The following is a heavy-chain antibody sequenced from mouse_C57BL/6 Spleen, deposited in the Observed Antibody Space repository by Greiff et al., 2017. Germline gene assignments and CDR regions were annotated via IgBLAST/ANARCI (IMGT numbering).Heavy chain of an antibody. CDR2: IYPGDGDT. J-gene: IGHJ2*01. CDR1: GYAFSSSW. D-gene: IGHD1-1*01. Sequence: VQLKESGPELVKPGASVKISCKASGYAFSSSWMNWVKQRPGKGLEWIGRIYPGDGDTTYNGKFKGKATLTADKSSSTAYMQLSSLTSEDSAVYFCATGDYYGSSYVYYFDDWGQGTTLTVSS. V-gene: IGHV1-82*01. CDR3: ATGDYYGSSYVYYFDD.